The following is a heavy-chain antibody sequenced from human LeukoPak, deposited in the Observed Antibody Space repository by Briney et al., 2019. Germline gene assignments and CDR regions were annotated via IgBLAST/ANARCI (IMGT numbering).Heavy chain of an antibody. CDR1: GFTFSSYA. CDR3: AKRGGGWRYSVYFDL. Sequence: GGSLKLSCAASGFTFSSYAMSWVRQAPGKGLEWVSAISGSGGSTYYADSVKGRFTISRDNSKNTLYLQMNSLRAEDTAVYYCAKRGGGWRYSVYFDLWGRGTLVTVSS. D-gene: IGHD3-16*01. J-gene: IGHJ2*01. CDR2: ISGSGGST. V-gene: IGHV3-23*01.